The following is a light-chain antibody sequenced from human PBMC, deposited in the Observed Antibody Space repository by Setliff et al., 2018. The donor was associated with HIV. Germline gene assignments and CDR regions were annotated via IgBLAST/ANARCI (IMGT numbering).Light chain of an antibody. CDR2: DVS. V-gene: IGLV2-14*03. J-gene: IGLJ1*01. CDR3: SSYTNTPLYV. Sequence: QSVLTQPASVSGSPGQSITISCTGTSSDVGSYNYVSWYQQHPGKAPKLIIYDVSNRPSGASNRFSGSKSGNTASLTISGLQAEDEADYYCSSYTNTPLYVFGTGTKVTVL. CDR1: SSDVGSYNY.